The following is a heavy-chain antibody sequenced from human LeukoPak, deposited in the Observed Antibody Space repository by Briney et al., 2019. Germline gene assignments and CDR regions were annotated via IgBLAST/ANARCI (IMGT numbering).Heavy chain of an antibody. CDR1: GGSFSGNY. V-gene: IGHV4-34*01. Sequence: SETLSLTCGVFGGSFSGNYWSWIRQPPGKGLQWIGEINHSGSTNYNPSLKSRVTISVDTSKNQFSLKLSSVTAADTAVYYCARHKDYYYSYMDVWGKGTTVTISS. J-gene: IGHJ6*03. CDR3: ARHKDYYYSYMDV. CDR2: INHSGST.